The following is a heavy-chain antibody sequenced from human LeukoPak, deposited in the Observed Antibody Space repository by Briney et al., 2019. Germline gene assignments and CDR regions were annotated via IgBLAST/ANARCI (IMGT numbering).Heavy chain of an antibody. CDR3: ARVIRAAPGKGYFDY. CDR2: ISGSGGST. J-gene: IGHJ4*02. Sequence: GGSLRLSCATSGFIFSTYALSWVRQAPGKGLEWASSISGSGGSTYHADSVKGRFTISRDSSKNTLYLQMNSLRAEDMAIYYCARVIRAAPGKGYFDYWGQGTLVPVSS. CDR1: GFIFSTYA. V-gene: IGHV3-23*01. D-gene: IGHD6-13*01.